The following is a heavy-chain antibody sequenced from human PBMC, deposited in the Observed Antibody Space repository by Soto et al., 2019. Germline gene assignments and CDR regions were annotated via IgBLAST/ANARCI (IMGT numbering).Heavy chain of an antibody. CDR2: TIPALGKT. V-gene: IGHV1-69*10. J-gene: IGHJ6*02. CDR3: ARGPFRPSAMDV. Sequence: GASVKVSCKTSGDNFKKNVFTWVRQAPGQGLEWMGGTIPALGKTHYIGKFQGRVTITVDDATRTVYMEVRDLTPEDTAIYYCARGPFRPSAMDVWGQGTTVTVS. CDR1: GDNFKKNV. D-gene: IGHD3-10*01.